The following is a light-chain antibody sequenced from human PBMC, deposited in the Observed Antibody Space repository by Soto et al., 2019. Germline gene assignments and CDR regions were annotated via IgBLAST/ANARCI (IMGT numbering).Light chain of an antibody. CDR1: SSDVGGYNY. CDR2: EVS. J-gene: IGLJ3*02. CDR3: SSYTRSATGV. Sequence: QSALTQPASVSGSPGQSITISCTGTSSDVGGYNYVSWYQQHPGKAPKLMVFEVSNRPSGVSNRFSGFKSGNTASLTISGIQTEDEADYYCSSYTRSATGVFGGGTKLTVL. V-gene: IGLV2-14*01.